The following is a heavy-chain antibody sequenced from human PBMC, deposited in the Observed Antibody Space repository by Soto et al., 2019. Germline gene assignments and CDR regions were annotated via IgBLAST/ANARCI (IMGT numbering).Heavy chain of an antibody. CDR2: ISYDGSNK. Sequence: GWSLRLSCAASGFTCSSYAMHWVRQAPGKGLEWVAVISYDGSNKYYADSVKGRFTISRDNSKNTLYLQMNSLRAEDTAVYYCARGGSGWRASDIWGQGTMVTVSS. J-gene: IGHJ3*02. CDR3: ARGGSGWRASDI. D-gene: IGHD6-19*01. CDR1: GFTCSSYA. V-gene: IGHV3-30-3*01.